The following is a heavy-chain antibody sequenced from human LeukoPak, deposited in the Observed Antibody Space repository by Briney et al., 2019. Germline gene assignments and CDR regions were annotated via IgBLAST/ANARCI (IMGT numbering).Heavy chain of an antibody. D-gene: IGHD1-26*01. J-gene: IGHJ4*02. Sequence: ASVKVSCKASGYTFTSYAMHWVRQAPGQRLEWMGWINAGNGNTKYSQKFQGRVTITRDTSASTAYMELSSLRSEDTAVYYCARSGSLEGGDQWDYWGQGTLVTVSS. CDR2: INAGNGNT. CDR3: ARSGSLEGGDQWDY. CDR1: GYTFTSYA. V-gene: IGHV1-3*01.